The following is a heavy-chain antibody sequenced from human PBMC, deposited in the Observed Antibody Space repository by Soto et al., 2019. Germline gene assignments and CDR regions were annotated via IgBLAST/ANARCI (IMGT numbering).Heavy chain of an antibody. CDR1: GGSISSGGYY. J-gene: IGHJ6*02. Sequence: SETLSLTCTVSGGSISSGGYYWSWIRQHPGKGLEWIGYIYYSGSTYYNPSLKSRVTISVDTSKNQFSLKLSSVTAADTAVYYCAGPSIAARLYYYGMDVWGQGTTVTVSS. CDR2: IYYSGST. CDR3: AGPSIAARLYYYGMDV. D-gene: IGHD6-6*01. V-gene: IGHV4-31*03.